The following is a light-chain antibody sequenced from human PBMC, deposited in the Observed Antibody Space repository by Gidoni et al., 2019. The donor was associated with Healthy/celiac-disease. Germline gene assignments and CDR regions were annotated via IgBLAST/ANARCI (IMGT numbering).Light chain of an antibody. CDR1: QDISNY. Sequence: DIQMTQSPSSLSASVGDRVTITCQASQDISNYLNWYQQKPGKAPTLLIYDASNLETGVPSRFSGSGSGTDFTFTISSLQPEDIVTYYCQQYDNLPPYTFGQGTKLEIK. CDR2: DAS. J-gene: IGKJ2*01. CDR3: QQYDNLPPYT. V-gene: IGKV1-33*01.